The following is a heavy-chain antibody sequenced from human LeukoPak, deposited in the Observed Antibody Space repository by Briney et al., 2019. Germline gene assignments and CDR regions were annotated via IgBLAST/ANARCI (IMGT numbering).Heavy chain of an antibody. V-gene: IGHV4-59*01. CDR3: ASIRSTRNYFDY. CDR2: IYYSGST. J-gene: IGHJ4*02. D-gene: IGHD2-2*01. Sequence: PSETLSLTCTVSGGSISSYYWSWIRQPPGKGLEWIGYIYYSGSTNYNPSLKSRVTISVDTSKNQFSLELSSVTAADTAVYYCASIRSTRNYFDYWGQGTLVTVSS. CDR1: GGSISSYY.